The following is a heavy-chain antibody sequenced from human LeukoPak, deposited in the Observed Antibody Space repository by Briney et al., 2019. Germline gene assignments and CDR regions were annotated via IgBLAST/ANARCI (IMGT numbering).Heavy chain of an antibody. CDR1: GFTFSSYG. Sequence: PGGSLRLSCAASGFTFSSYGMHWVRQAPGKGLEWVAVIWYGGSNKYYAASVRGRFTISRDNSENTLYLQMNSLRVEDTAVYYCARDSSDRDYWGQGTLVTVSS. V-gene: IGHV3-33*08. CDR2: IWYGGSNK. CDR3: ARDSSDRDY. J-gene: IGHJ4*02.